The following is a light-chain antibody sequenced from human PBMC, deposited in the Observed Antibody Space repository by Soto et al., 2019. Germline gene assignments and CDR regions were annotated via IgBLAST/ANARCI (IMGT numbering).Light chain of an antibody. V-gene: IGKV3-11*01. CDR1: QSVSSY. J-gene: IGKJ4*01. CDR2: DAS. CDR3: QQRNNWPLT. Sequence: EIVLTQSPATLSLSPGERATVSCRASQSVSSYLAWYQQKPGQAPRLLIYDASNRATGIPARFSGSGSGTDFTLTISSLEPDDFGVYYCQQRNNWPLTFGGGTQVEIK.